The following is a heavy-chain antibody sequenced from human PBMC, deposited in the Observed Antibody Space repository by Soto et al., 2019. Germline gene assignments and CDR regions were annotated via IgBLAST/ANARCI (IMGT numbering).Heavy chain of an antibody. V-gene: IGHV3-73*01. D-gene: IGHD6-19*01. CDR2: IRSKANSYAT. J-gene: IGHJ4*02. CDR1: GFTFSGSA. CDR3: TRSPGYSSGWSPGY. Sequence: EVQLVESGGGLVQPGGSLKLSCAASGFTFSGSAMHWVRQGSGKGLEWVGRIRSKANSYATAYAASVKGRFTISRDDSKNTAYLQMNSLKTEDTAVYYCTRSPGYSSGWSPGYWGQGTLVTVSS.